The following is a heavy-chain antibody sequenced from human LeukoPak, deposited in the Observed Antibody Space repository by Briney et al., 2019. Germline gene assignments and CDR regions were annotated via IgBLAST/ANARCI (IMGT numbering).Heavy chain of an antibody. CDR2: IYYNGAT. V-gene: IGHV4-31*01. CDR3: ARELEVGTYYFDY. D-gene: IGHD2-8*02. J-gene: IGHJ4*02. CDR1: GGSINSGGYY. Sequence: PSETLSLTCTVSGGSINSGGYYWSWIRQHPGKGLEWIGYIYYNGATYYKPSLQSQVTISLDTSKNQFSLRLSSATAADTAVYYCARELEVGTYYFDYWGQGTLVTVSS.